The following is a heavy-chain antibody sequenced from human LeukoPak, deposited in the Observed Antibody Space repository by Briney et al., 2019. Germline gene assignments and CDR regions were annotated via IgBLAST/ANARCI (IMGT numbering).Heavy chain of an antibody. V-gene: IGHV1-69*13. CDR1: GGTFSSYA. D-gene: IGHD5-12*01. CDR2: IIPIFGTA. Sequence: GASVKVSCKASGGTFSSYAVSWVRQAPGQGLEWMGGIIPIFGTANYAQKFQGRVTITADESTSTAYMELSSLRSEDTAVYYCAREYSGYESGSGMDVWGQGTTVTVSS. J-gene: IGHJ6*02. CDR3: AREYSGYESGSGMDV.